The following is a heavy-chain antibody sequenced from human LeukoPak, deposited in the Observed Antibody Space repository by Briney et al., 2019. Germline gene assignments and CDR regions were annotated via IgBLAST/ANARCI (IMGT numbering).Heavy chain of an antibody. D-gene: IGHD5-18*01. CDR3: ARGYSYGYTSWFDP. V-gene: IGHV3-20*01. J-gene: IGHJ5*02. CDR2: INWNGGST. CDR1: EFTFSNYW. Sequence: GGSLRLSCAASEFTFSNYWMSWVRQAPGKGLEWVSGINWNGGSTGYADSVKGRFTISRDNAKNSLYLQMNSLRAEDTALYHCARGYSYGYTSWFDPWGQGTLVTVSS.